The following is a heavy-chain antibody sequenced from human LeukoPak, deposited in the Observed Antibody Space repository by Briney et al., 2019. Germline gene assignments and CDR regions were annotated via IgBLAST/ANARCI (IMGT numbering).Heavy chain of an antibody. Sequence: GGSLRLSCAASGFSFTSYWMHWVRQPPGKGLVWVSRVDHGGSGTAYADSVTGRFTIARDNAKNTVYLQMNSLRAEDTAVYYCATDLGWGQGTLVTVSS. V-gene: IGHV3-74*01. D-gene: IGHD4-17*01. J-gene: IGHJ4*02. CDR1: GFSFTSYW. CDR3: ATDLG. CDR2: VDHGGSGT.